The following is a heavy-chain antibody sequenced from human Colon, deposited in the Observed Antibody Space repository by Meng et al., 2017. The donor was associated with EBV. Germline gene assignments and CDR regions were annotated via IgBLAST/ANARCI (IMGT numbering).Heavy chain of an antibody. V-gene: IGHV4-30-2*01. CDR2: IYHGGTT. D-gene: IGHD2-21*02. CDR3: ARGPYCGGDCYWFDT. CDR1: GDSRSNGDSS. J-gene: IGHJ5*02. Sequence: AGDSRSNGDSSWSWLLEPRGQGLEWIGYIYHGGTTYYTYLKSRVTISVDNSKNQFSLRLTCVTAADTAVYYCARGPYCGGDCYWFDTWGQGTLVTVSS.